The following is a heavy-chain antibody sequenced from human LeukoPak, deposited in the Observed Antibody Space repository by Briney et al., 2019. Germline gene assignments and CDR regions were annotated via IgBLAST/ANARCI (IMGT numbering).Heavy chain of an antibody. D-gene: IGHD5-18*01. J-gene: IGHJ6*03. CDR1: GGTFSSYA. CDR3: ARGGGYSYGPYPYYYYYYMDV. Sequence: SVKVCCKASGGTFSSYAISWVRQAPGQGLEWMGRIIPIFGTANYAQKFQGRVTITTDESTSTAYMELSSLRSEDTAVYYCARGGGYSYGPYPYYYYYYMDVWGKGTTVTVSS. CDR2: IIPIFGTA. V-gene: IGHV1-69*05.